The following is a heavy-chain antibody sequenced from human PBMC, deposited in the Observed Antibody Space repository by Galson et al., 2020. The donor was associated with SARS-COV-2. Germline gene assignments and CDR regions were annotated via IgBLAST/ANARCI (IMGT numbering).Heavy chain of an antibody. Sequence: ASVKVSCKVSGSTLTELSMHWVRQAPGKGLEWMGGFDPEDGETIYAQKFQGRVTMTEDTSTDTAYMELSSLRSEDTAVYYCATASVRFLELHPFDYWGQGTLVTVSS. CDR3: ATASVRFLELHPFDY. J-gene: IGHJ4*02. CDR2: FDPEDGET. CDR1: GSTLTELS. D-gene: IGHD3-3*01. V-gene: IGHV1-24*01.